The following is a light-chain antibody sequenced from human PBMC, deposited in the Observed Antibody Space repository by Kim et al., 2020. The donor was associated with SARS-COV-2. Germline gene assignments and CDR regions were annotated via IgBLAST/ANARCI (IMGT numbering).Light chain of an antibody. J-gene: IGKJ4*01. CDR1: HSIGIY. CDR2: AAA. CDR3: QQNSKWPPAPT. V-gene: IGKV3-11*01. Sequence: PRVGATLSIRSSHSIGIYLAWYQLTRRQAPRLLIYAAAVTATGMPNKCSCSGCGTDFTLTISSLDPEDFAIYFCQQNSKWPPAPTFGGGTKVGIK.